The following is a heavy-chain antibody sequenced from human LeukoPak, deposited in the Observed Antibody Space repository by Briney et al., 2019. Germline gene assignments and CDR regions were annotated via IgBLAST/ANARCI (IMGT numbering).Heavy chain of an antibody. Sequence: SETLSLTCTVSGGSISSYYWSWIRQPPGKGLEWIGYIYYSGSTNYNPSLKSRVTISVDTSKNQFSLKLSSVTAADTAVYYCARGVTVTTLYWYFDLWGRGTLVTVSS. V-gene: IGHV4-59*01. CDR2: IYYSGST. J-gene: IGHJ2*01. D-gene: IGHD4-17*01. CDR3: ARGVTVTTLYWYFDL. CDR1: GGSISSYY.